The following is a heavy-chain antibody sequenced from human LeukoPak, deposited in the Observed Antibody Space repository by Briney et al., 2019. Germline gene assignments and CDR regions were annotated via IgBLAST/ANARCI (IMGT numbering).Heavy chain of an antibody. CDR1: GFTFSSYA. D-gene: IGHD6-19*01. Sequence: GGSLSLSCAASGFTFSSYAMHWVRQAPGKGLEYVSAISSNGGSTYYANSVKGRFTISRDNSKNTLYLQMGSLRAEDMAVYYCARDPDSSGWSHFDYWGQGTLVTVSS. CDR2: ISSNGGST. J-gene: IGHJ4*02. CDR3: ARDPDSSGWSHFDY. V-gene: IGHV3-64*01.